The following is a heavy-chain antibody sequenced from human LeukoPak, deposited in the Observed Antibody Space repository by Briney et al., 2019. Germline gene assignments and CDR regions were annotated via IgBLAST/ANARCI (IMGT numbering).Heavy chain of an antibody. D-gene: IGHD3-22*01. CDR1: GGSISSYY. V-gene: IGHV4-59*08. CDR3: ARCDSSGYLNYYLDY. J-gene: IGHJ4*02. CDR2: IYYSGST. Sequence: PSETLSLTCTVSGGSISSYYWSWIRQPPGKGLEWIGYIYYSGSTNYNPSLKSRVTILVDSSKNQFSLKLSSVTAADTAVYYCARCDSSGYLNYYLDYWGQGTLVTVSS.